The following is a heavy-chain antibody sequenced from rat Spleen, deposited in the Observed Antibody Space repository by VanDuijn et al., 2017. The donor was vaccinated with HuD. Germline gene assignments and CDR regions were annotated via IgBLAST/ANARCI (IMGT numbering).Heavy chain of an antibody. CDR1: GFIFNNYY. J-gene: IGHJ2*01. V-gene: IGHV5-27*01. Sequence: EVQLVESGGGLVQPGRSLKLSCAASGFIFNNYYMVWVSQAPTKGLEWVAYISTAGSNTFYRDSVKGRFTISRDDAKSTLNLQMDSLRSEDTATYYCATHEGNSGYYSDYWGQGVMVTVSS. CDR3: ATHEGNSGYYSDY. D-gene: IGHD4-3*01. CDR2: ISTAGSNT.